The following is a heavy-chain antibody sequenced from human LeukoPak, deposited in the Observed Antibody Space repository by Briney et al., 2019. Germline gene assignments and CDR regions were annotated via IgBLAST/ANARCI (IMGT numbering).Heavy chain of an antibody. CDR1: GYTFTGYY. CDR3: AREYSSSWAYYYYYYMDV. D-gene: IGHD6-6*01. Sequence: ASVKVSCKASGYTFTGYYMHWVRQAPGQGLEWMGWISAYNGNTNYAQKLQGRVTMTTDTSTSTAYMELRSLRSDDTAVYYCAREYSSSWAYYYYYYMDVWGKGTTVTVSS. CDR2: ISAYNGNT. V-gene: IGHV1-18*04. J-gene: IGHJ6*03.